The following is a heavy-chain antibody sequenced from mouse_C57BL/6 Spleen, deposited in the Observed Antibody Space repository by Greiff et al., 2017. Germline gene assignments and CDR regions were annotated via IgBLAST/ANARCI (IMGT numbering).Heavy chain of an antibody. J-gene: IGHJ2*01. CDR2: IHPSDGDT. CDR3: AVPQTTVVAEDFDY. D-gene: IGHD1-1*01. CDR1: GYTFTSYW. Sequence: VQLQQPGAELVKPGASVKVSCKASGYTFTSYWMHWVKQRPGQGLEWIGRIHPSDGDTNYNQKFKGKATLTVDNSSSTAYMQLSSLTSEDSAVXYCAVPQTTVVAEDFDYWGQGTTLTVSS. V-gene: IGHV1-74*01.